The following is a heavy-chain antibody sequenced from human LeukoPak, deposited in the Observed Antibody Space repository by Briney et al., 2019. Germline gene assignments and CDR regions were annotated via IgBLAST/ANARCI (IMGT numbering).Heavy chain of an antibody. J-gene: IGHJ4*02. CDR2: IKQDGSEK. V-gene: IGHV3-7*05. CDR1: GFTFSSYW. CDR3: AKRGTSSSWAHFDY. D-gene: IGHD6-13*01. Sequence: GGSLRLSCAASGFTFSSYWMTWVRQAPGKGLEWVANIKQDGSEKYYVDSVKGRFTISRDNAKNSLYLQMNSLEAEDTAVYYCAKRGTSSSWAHFDYWGQGTLVTVSS.